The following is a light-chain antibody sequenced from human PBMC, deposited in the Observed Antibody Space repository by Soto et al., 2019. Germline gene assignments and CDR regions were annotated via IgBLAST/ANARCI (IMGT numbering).Light chain of an antibody. CDR3: QHYNKWPRGT. CDR2: GAS. Sequence: EIVMTQSPATLSVSPGEIATLSFSASQSVSINLAWYQQKPGQAPRLLIYGASTRATDIPARFSGSGSGTEITLTISSLQSEDFAIYYCQHYNKWPRGTFGQGTKVDIK. V-gene: IGKV3-15*01. J-gene: IGKJ1*01. CDR1: QSVSIN.